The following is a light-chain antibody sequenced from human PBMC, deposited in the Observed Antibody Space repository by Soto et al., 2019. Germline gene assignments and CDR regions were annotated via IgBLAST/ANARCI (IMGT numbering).Light chain of an antibody. CDR2: EVS. CDR3: SAYAV. J-gene: IGLJ1*01. Sequence: QSALTQLPSALGSPGQSVTISCTGTSSDVGGYNYVSWYQQHPGKAPKLMIYEVSKRPSGVPDRFSGSKSGNTASPTVSGLPAEDEADYYCSAYAVFGTGTKGTV. CDR1: SSDVGGYNY. V-gene: IGLV2-8*01.